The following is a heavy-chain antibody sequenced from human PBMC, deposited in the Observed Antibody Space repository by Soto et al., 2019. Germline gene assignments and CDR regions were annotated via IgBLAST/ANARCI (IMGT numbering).Heavy chain of an antibody. CDR2: IYHSGST. CDR1: GGSISSGGYS. D-gene: IGHD3-22*01. V-gene: IGHV4-30-2*01. Sequence: QLLESGSGLVTPSQTLSLTCAVSGGSISSGGYSWSWIRQPPGKGLEWIGYIYHSGSTYYNPSLKSRVTISVDRSKNQFSLKLSSVTAGDTAVYYCARDIQDTNYYDSSGYWDYFDYWGQGTLVTVSS. J-gene: IGHJ4*02. CDR3: ARDIQDTNYYDSSGYWDYFDY.